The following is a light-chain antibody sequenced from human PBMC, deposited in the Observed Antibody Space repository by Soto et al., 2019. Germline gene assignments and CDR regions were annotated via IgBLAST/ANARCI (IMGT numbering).Light chain of an antibody. Sequence: QSVLTQPPSTSGTPGQRVTISSSGSRSNIGSTTVTWYQQLPGTAPKLLIYSNNQRPSGVPDRFSGSKSGTSASLAISGLQSEDEADYYCAAWDDSLNGSYVFGTGTKVTVL. V-gene: IGLV1-44*01. CDR2: SNN. CDR1: RSNIGSTT. CDR3: AAWDDSLNGSYV. J-gene: IGLJ1*01.